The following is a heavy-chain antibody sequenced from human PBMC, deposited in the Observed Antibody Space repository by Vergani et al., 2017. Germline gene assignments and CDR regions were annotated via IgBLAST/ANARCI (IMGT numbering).Heavy chain of an antibody. Sequence: QVQLQQWGAGLLKPSETLSLTCAVYGGSFSGYYWSWIRQPPGKGLEWIGEINHSGSTNYNPSLKRRVTIAVATSKNQFSLTLSSVTAADTAVYYCARGYGSGWASVDYWGQGTLVTVSS. V-gene: IGHV4-34*01. CDR1: GGSFSGYY. CDR2: INHSGST. CDR3: ARGYGSGWASVDY. D-gene: IGHD6-19*01. J-gene: IGHJ4*02.